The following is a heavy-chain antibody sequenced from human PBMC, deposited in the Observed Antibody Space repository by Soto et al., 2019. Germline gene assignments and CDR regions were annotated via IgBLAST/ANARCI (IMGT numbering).Heavy chain of an antibody. CDR3: ARTSRFDC. CDR1: CGSFSGYY. D-gene: IGHD6-6*01. CDR2: INHSGST. V-gene: IGHV4-34*01. J-gene: IGHJ4*02. Sequence: QVQLQQWGAGLLKPSETLSLTCAVYCGSFSGYYWSWIRQPPGKGLEWIGEINHSGSTNYNPSLXNXVXKSVDTSKNQFSLKLSSVTAADTAVYYCARTSRFDCWGQGILVTVSS.